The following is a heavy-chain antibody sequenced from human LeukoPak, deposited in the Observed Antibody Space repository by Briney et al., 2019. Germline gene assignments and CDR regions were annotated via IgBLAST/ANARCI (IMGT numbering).Heavy chain of an antibody. CDR2: INPNSGGT. V-gene: IGHV1-2*02. D-gene: IGHD1-1*01. CDR3: ARVGATGTTSPFDY. J-gene: IGHJ4*02. CDR1: GYTFTCYY. Sequence: ASVKVSCKASGYTFTCYYIHWVRQAPGQGLEWMGWINPNSGGTNYAQKFQGRVTMTRDTSISTAYMELSRLRSDDTAVYYCARVGATGTTSPFDYWGQGTLVTVSS.